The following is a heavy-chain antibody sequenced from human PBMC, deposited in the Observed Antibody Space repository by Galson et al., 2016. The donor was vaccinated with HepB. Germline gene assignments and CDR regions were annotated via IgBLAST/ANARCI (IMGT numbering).Heavy chain of an antibody. V-gene: IGHV3-30*03. CDR2: ISYDGNNK. Sequence: SLRLSCAASGFTFSSYGMHWVRPAPGKGLEWVAVISYDGNNKYYADSVKGRFTISRDSSQNTLYLQMNSLRTEDTAVYFCARKSMAGPRSYFDYWGQGTLITVSS. D-gene: IGHD6-19*01. CDR1: GFTFSSYG. J-gene: IGHJ4*02. CDR3: ARKSMAGPRSYFDY.